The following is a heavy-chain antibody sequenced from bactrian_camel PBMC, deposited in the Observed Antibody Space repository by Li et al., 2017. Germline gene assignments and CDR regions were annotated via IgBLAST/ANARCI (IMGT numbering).Heavy chain of an antibody. CDR1: GFTLSSYR. J-gene: IGHJ7*01. CDR2: IINRGGTT. Sequence: QVQLVESGGGLVQPGGSLRLSCAASGFTLSSYRTYWVRQAPGKGLEWVSIINRGGTTYYADSMKGRFTISRDNATNTVYLQLNSLKTEDTAMYYCATGSSYYSDYEERYGMDYWGKGTQVTVS. V-gene: IGHV3S1*01. D-gene: IGHD4*01.